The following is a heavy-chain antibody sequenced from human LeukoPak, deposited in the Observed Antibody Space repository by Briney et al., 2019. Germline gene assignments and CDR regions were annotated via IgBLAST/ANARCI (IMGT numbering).Heavy chain of an antibody. J-gene: IGHJ4*02. CDR1: GFTFSSYG. CDR3: AREKNGGNSAFDY. D-gene: IGHD4-23*01. Sequence: GGSLRLSCAASGFTFSSYGMTWVRQAPGKGLEWVSYISSSSSTIYYADSVKGRFTISRDNAKNSLYLQMNSLRAEDTAVYYCAREKNGGNSAFDYWGQGTLVTVSS. CDR2: ISSSSSTI. V-gene: IGHV3-48*01.